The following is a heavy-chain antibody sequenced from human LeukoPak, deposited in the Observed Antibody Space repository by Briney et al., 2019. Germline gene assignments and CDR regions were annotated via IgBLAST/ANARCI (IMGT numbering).Heavy chain of an antibody. D-gene: IGHD1-20*01. CDR2: INHSGST. Sequence: SETLSLTCAVYGGSFSGYYWSWIRQPPGKGLEWIGEINHSGSTNYNPSLKSRVTISVDTSKNQFSLKLNSVTAADTAVYYCARAIVTGPLYYYYYMDVWGKGTTVTVSS. V-gene: IGHV4-34*01. CDR1: GGSFSGYY. J-gene: IGHJ6*03. CDR3: ARAIVTGPLYYYYYMDV.